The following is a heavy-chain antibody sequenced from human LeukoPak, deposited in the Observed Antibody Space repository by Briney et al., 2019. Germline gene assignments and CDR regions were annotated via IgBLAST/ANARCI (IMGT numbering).Heavy chain of an antibody. CDR2: IYTSGST. J-gene: IGHJ4*02. V-gene: IGHV4-61*09. CDR3: ARQDPDSYSSSPATVDY. Sequence: PSQTLSLTCAVSGDSISSGDYSWSWIRQPPGKGLEWIGYIYTSGSTNYNPSLKSRVTISVDTSKNQFSLKLSSVTAADTAVYYCARQDPDSYSSSPATVDYWGQGTLVTISS. CDR1: GDSISSGDYS. D-gene: IGHD6-13*01.